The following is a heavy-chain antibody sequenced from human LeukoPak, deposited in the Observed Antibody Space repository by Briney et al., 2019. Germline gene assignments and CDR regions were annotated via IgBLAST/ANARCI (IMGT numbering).Heavy chain of an antibody. CDR3: ARNTRDMVRGVIVYFDY. CDR1: GGSISSSSYY. CDR2: IYYSGST. D-gene: IGHD3-10*01. Sequence: SETLSLTCTVSGGSISSSSYYWGWIRQPPGKGLEWIGSIYYSGSTYYNPSLKSRVTISVDTSKNQFSLKLSSVTAADTAVYYCARNTRDMVRGVIVYFDYWGQGTLVTVSS. J-gene: IGHJ4*02. V-gene: IGHV4-39*07.